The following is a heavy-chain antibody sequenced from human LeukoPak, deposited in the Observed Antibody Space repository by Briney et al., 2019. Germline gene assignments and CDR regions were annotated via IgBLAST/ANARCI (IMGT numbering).Heavy chain of an antibody. J-gene: IGHJ4*02. D-gene: IGHD3-22*01. CDR2: LKQDGSEK. V-gene: IGHV3-7*04. Sequence: PGGSLRLSCAASGFTFSSYWMNWVRQAPGKGLEWVANLKQDGSEKYYVDSVKGRFTISRDNAKNSLYLQMNSLRAEDTAVYYCARGKHYYDISGYLPYYFDYWGQGTLVTVSS. CDR3: ARGKHYYDISGYLPYYFDY. CDR1: GFTFSSYW.